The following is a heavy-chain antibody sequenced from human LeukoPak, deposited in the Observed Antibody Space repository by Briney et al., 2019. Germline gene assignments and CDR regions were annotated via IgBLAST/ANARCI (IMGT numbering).Heavy chain of an antibody. CDR3: ARGDVLLWFGELLSGNWFDP. D-gene: IGHD3-10*01. V-gene: IGHV4-39*07. CDR2: IYHSGST. CDR1: GGSISSSSYY. J-gene: IGHJ5*02. Sequence: SETLPLTCTVSGGSISSSSYYWGWIRQPPGKGLEWIGSIYHSGSTYYNPSLKSRVTISVDTSKNQFSLKLSSVTAADTAVYYCARGDVLLWFGELLSGNWFDPRGQGTLVTVSS.